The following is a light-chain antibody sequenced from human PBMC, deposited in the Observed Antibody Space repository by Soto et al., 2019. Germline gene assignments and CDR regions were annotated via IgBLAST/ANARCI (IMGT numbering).Light chain of an antibody. V-gene: IGLV1-47*01. CDR3: ATWDDSLNGFYV. Sequence: QSVLTQPPSASGTPGQGVTISCSGSTSNIGSNYVYWYQQLPGTAPKLHIYRNNQRPSGVPDRFSGSKSGTSASLAISGLRSDDEADYLCATWDDSLNGFYVLGNGTKVTVL. J-gene: IGLJ1*01. CDR2: RNN. CDR1: TSNIGSNY.